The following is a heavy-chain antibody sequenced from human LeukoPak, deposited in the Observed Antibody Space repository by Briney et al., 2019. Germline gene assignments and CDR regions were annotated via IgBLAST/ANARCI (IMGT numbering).Heavy chain of an antibody. CDR3: ATDFYDTT. D-gene: IGHD3-22*01. CDR2: IRSNSDGGTI. J-gene: IGHJ5*02. CDR1: GFSFSNAW. V-gene: IGHV3-15*07. Sequence: GGSLRLSCATSGFSFSNAWMNWVRQAPGKGLEWVGRIRSNSDGGTIDYAAPVKGRFALSRDDSKNTLYLQMNSLQTEDTAVYYCATDFYDTTWGRGTLVTVSS.